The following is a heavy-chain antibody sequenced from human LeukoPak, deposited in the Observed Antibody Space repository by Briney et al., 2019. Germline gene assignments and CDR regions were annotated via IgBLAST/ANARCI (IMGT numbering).Heavy chain of an antibody. J-gene: IGHJ4*02. Sequence: PGRPLRPSSAAPGIPFPDFYISGIHQAPGRGLEWLSEITRSSIDTRYADSLKGRFTISRDNAKNSLFLQLNSLRAEDTAIYYCARKTYYYDSETYSKSYYFDYWGQGTLVTVSS. CDR2: ITRSSIDT. CDR1: GIPFPDFY. D-gene: IGHD3-10*01. CDR3: ARKTYYYDSETYSKSYYFDY. V-gene: IGHV3-11*06.